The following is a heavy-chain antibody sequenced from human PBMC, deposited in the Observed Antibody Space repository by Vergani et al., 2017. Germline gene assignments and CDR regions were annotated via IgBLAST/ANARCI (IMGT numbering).Heavy chain of an antibody. CDR3: ARDADNRDGYNPS. V-gene: IGHV4-34*10. CDR2: INHSGST. D-gene: IGHD5-24*01. Sequence: QVQLQESGPGLVKPSETLSLTCAVYGGSFSGYYWSWIRQPPGKGLEWIGEINHSGSTNYNPSLKSRVTISVDTSKNQFSLKMSSVIAAETAVYYCARDADNRDGYNPSWGQGTLVTVSS. J-gene: IGHJ4*02. CDR1: GGSFSGYY.